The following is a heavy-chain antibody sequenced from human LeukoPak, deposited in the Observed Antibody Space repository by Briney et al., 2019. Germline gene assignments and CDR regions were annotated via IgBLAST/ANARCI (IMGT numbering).Heavy chain of an antibody. J-gene: IGHJ4*02. CDR2: ISSSGSTI. D-gene: IGHD5-18*01. CDR1: GFTFSSYE. CDR3: AKGLIQLWFRFDY. V-gene: IGHV3-48*03. Sequence: GGSLRLSCAASGFTFSSYEMNWVRQAPGKGLEWVSYISSSGSTIYYADSVKGRFTISRDNAKNSLYLQMNSLRAEDTAVYYCAKGLIQLWFRFDYWGQGTLVTVSS.